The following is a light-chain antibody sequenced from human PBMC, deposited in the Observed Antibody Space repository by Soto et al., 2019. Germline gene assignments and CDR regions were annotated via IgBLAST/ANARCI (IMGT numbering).Light chain of an antibody. J-gene: IGKJ5*01. CDR3: QQYGTSEII. CDR1: QSFNSTY. Sequence: EIRLTQPPVTLSLSTGARATLSSMASQSFNSTYLAWYQQKPGQAPRLLIYDASSRATGIPDRFSGSGSGTDFTLTISRLEAEDFAVFFCQQYGTSEIIFAHGTRLEIK. V-gene: IGKV3-20*01. CDR2: DAS.